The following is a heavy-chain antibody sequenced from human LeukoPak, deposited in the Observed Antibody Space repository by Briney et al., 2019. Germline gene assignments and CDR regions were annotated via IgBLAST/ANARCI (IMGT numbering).Heavy chain of an antibody. J-gene: IGHJ4*02. Sequence: GGSLRLSCAASGFTFSSYSMNWVRQAPGKGLEWVSSISSSSSYIYYADSVKGRFTISRDNAKNSLYLQMNSLRAEDTAVYYCARYGRIFGVVSYWGQGTLVTVSS. D-gene: IGHD3-3*01. CDR1: GFTFSSYS. CDR2: ISSSSSYI. CDR3: ARYGRIFGVVSY. V-gene: IGHV3-21*01.